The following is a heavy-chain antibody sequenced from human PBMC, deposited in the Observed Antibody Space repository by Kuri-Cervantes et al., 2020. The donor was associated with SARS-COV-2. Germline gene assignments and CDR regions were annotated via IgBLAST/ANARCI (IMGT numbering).Heavy chain of an antibody. CDR2: IYSGGST. Sequence: GGSLRLSCAASGFTVSSNYMSWVRQAPGKGLEWVSVIYSGGSTYYADSVKDRFTISRDNSKNTLYLQMNSLRAEDAAVYYCAKGLGLYYFDYWGQGTLVTVSS. V-gene: IGHV3-53*01. CDR1: GFTVSSNY. D-gene: IGHD7-27*01. CDR3: AKGLGLYYFDY. J-gene: IGHJ4*02.